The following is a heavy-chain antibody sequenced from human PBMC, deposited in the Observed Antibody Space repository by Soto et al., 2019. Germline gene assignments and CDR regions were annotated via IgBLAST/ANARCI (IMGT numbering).Heavy chain of an antibody. CDR1: GFTFSSYS. D-gene: IGHD3-22*01. Sequence: GGSLRLSCAASGFTFSSYSMNWVRQAPGKGLEWVSYISSSSSTIYYADSVKGRFTISRDNAKNSLYLQMNNLRDEDTAVYYCARDLYYYDSSGYSRNFDYWGQGTLVTVSS. V-gene: IGHV3-48*02. CDR3: ARDLYYYDSSGYSRNFDY. J-gene: IGHJ4*02. CDR2: ISSSSSTI.